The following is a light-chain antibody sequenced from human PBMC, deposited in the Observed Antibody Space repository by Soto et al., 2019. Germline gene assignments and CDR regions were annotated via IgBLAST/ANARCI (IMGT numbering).Light chain of an antibody. J-gene: IGKJ4*01. CDR2: KAS. Sequence: DIQMTQSPSTLSASVGDRVSITCRASQSISSWLAWYQQKPGKAPKLLIYKASSLGSGVSSRFSGSGSGTEFTLTISSLQPDDIATYYCQQYNTHSTFGGGTKVEIK. CDR3: QQYNTHST. CDR1: QSISSW. V-gene: IGKV1-5*03.